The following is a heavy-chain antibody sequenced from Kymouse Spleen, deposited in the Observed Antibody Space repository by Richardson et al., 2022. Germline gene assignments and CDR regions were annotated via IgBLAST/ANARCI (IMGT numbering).Heavy chain of an antibody. J-gene: IGHJ4*02. Sequence: QVQLVESGGGVVQPGRSLRLSCAASGFTFSSYGMHWVRQAPGKGLEWVAVIWYDGSNKYYADSVKGRFTISRDNSKNTLYLQMNSLRAEDTAVYYCARGDIVVVPAAVLFDYWGQGTLVTVSS. CDR1: GFTFSSYG. CDR3: ARGDIVVVPAAVLFDY. CDR2: IWYDGSNK. D-gene: IGHD2-2*02. V-gene: IGHV3-33*01.